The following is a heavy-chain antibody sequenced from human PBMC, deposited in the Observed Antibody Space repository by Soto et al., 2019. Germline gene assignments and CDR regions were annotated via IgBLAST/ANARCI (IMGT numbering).Heavy chain of an antibody. V-gene: IGHV4-61*01. Sequence: PSDTLSLTCTVSGDSVSSDNYYWTWIRQPPGKGLEWIGYIYSSGSTNYNPSLKSRVTISLDTSSNQFSLKLTSVTAADTAVYYCARDIRGRTRAFDYWGQGTLVTVSS. D-gene: IGHD2-21*01. CDR3: ARDIRGRTRAFDY. J-gene: IGHJ4*02. CDR2: IYSSGST. CDR1: GDSVSSDNYY.